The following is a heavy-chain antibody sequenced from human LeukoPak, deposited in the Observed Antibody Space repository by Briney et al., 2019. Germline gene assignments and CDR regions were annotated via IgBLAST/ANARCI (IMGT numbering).Heavy chain of an antibody. D-gene: IGHD2-2*01. CDR2: ISGSGGST. J-gene: IGHJ4*02. CDR3: AKGIVVVPAAIIGFFDY. CDR1: GFNFINYA. V-gene: IGHV3-23*01. Sequence: GGSLRLSCAASGFNFINYAMTWVRQAPGKGLEWVSAISGSGGSTYYADSVKGRFTISRDNSKNMLYLQMNSLRAEDTAVYYCAKGIVVVPAAIIGFFDYWGQGTLVTVSS.